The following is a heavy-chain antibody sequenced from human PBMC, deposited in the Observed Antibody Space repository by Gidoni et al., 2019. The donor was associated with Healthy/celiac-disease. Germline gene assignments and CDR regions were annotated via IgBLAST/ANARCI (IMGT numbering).Heavy chain of an antibody. CDR1: GGSISTSSSY. Sequence: QLQLQESGPGLVQPSETLSLTCTVSGGSISTSSSYWGWIRPPPGKGLEWIGSSYYRGGTYYNPSLKSRVTISVDTCKNQFSLKLSAVTAADTAVYYCARDRGIYYDFWSGYYDPDSLFDYWGQGTLVTVSS. CDR2: SYYRGGT. V-gene: IGHV4-39*07. J-gene: IGHJ4*02. CDR3: ARDRGIYYDFWSGYYDPDSLFDY. D-gene: IGHD3-3*01.